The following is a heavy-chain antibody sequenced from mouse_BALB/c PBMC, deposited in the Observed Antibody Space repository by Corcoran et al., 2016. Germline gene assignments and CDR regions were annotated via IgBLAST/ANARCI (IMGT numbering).Heavy chain of an antibody. V-gene: IGHV1-84*02. CDR1: GYTFTDYY. J-gene: IGHJ2*01. CDR2: IYPGSGNT. Sequence: QIQLQQSGPELVKPGASVKISCKASGYTFTDYYITWVKQKPGQGLEWIGWIYPGSGNTKYNEKFKGKATLTVDTSSSTDYIQLSSLKSEDTADYFGASQGFDYWGQGTTLTVSS. CDR3: ASQGFDY.